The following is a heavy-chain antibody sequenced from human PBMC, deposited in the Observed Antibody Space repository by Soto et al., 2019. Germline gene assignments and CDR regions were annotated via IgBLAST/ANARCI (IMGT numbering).Heavy chain of an antibody. J-gene: IGHJ5*02. Sequence: SETLSLTCTVSGGSISSYYWSWIRQPPGKELEWIGYIYYSGSTNYNPSLKSRVTISVDTSKNQFSLKLSSVTAADTAVYYCARVGFYDFWSGYYSAPFPNWFAPWGQGTLVTVSS. CDR2: IYYSGST. CDR3: ARVGFYDFWSGYYSAPFPNWFAP. V-gene: IGHV4-59*01. CDR1: GGSISSYY. D-gene: IGHD3-3*01.